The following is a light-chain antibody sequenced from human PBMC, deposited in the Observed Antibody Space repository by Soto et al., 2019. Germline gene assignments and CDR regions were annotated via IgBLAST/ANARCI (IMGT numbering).Light chain of an antibody. CDR2: EVS. J-gene: IGLJ1*01. CDR1: SSDVGGSNY. Sequence: QSVLNQPASVSGSPGQSITISCTGTSSDVGGSNYVSWYQQHPHRAPKLLIYEVSNRPSGVSNRFSGSKSGNTASLTISGLQAEDEADYYCSSYTSSNTLEVFGIGTKLTVL. CDR3: SSYTSSNTLEV. V-gene: IGLV2-14*01.